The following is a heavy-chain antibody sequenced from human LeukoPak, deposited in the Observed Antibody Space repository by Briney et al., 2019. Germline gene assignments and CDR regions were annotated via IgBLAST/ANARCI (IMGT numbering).Heavy chain of an antibody. CDR3: ARPTSSTSYGMDV. D-gene: IGHD2-2*01. CDR2: ITTSGTYI. CDR1: GFTFTRFN. Sequence: GGSLRLSCAASGFTFTRFNMNWVRQAPGKGLELVSSITTSGTYIYYADSVKGRFTISRDNAKTSLYLQMNSLRAEDTAVYYCARPTSSTSYGMDVWGQGTTVTVSS. V-gene: IGHV3-21*01. J-gene: IGHJ6*02.